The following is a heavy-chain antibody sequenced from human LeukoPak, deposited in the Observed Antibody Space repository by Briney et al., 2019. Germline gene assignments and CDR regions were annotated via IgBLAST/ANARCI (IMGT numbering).Heavy chain of an antibody. CDR2: IDSTGAYT. D-gene: IGHD3-22*01. CDR1: GFIFSNYA. J-gene: IGHJ4*02. CDR3: ARRRRITMIVVVIGDYYFDY. V-gene: IGHV3-23*01. Sequence: GGSLRLSCAASGFIFSNYAMSWVRQAPGKGLEWVSAIDSTGAYTWYADSVKGRFTISKDSSKTILYLQMNSLRAEDAAVYYCARRRRITMIVVVIGDYYFDYWGQGTLVTVSS.